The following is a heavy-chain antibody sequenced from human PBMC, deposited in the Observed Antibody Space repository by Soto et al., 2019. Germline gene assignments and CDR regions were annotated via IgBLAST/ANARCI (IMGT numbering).Heavy chain of an antibody. CDR1: GYTFTSYG. J-gene: IGHJ4*02. V-gene: IGHV1-18*01. D-gene: IGHD3-22*01. Sequence: ASVKVSCKASGYTFTSYGISWVRQAPGQGLEWMGWISAYNGNTNYAQKLQGRVTMTTDTSTSTAYMELRSLRSDDTAVYYCARSGYYDSSGYGEFDYWGQGTLVTVSS. CDR2: ISAYNGNT. CDR3: ARSGYYDSSGYGEFDY.